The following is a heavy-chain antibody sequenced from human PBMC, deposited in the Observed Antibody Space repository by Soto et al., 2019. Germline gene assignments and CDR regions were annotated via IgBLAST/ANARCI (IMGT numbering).Heavy chain of an antibody. D-gene: IGHD6-19*01. CDR3: ATPRIEVAGIYAY. CDR2: INPNSGGT. V-gene: IGHV1-2*02. CDR1: GYTFTGYY. J-gene: IGHJ4*02. Sequence: GASAKVSCKASGYTFTGYYMPWVRQPPGQGLEWMGWINPNSGGTNYAQKFQGRVTMTRDTSISTAYMELSRLRSDDTAVYYCATPRIEVAGIYAYWGQGTLVTV.